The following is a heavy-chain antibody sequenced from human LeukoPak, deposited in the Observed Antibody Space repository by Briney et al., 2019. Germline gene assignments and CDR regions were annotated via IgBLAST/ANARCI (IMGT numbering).Heavy chain of an antibody. CDR2: ISSSSSTI. CDR3: ASISLRFLDY. J-gene: IGHJ4*02. Sequence: PGGSLRLSCAASGFTFSSYSMNWVRQAPGKGLDWISYISSSSSTIYYADSVKGRFTISRDNAKNSLYLQMNSLRAEDTAVYYCASISLRFLDYWGQGTLVTVSS. D-gene: IGHD3-3*01. V-gene: IGHV3-48*01. CDR1: GFTFSSYS.